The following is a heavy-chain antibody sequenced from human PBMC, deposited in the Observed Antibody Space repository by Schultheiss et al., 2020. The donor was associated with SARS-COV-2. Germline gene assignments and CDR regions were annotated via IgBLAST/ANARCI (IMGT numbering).Heavy chain of an antibody. D-gene: IGHD1-1*01. CDR2: VSESGST. J-gene: IGHJ5*02. V-gene: IGHV4-4*02. CDR1: GDAITRDFW. Sequence: SQTLSLTCAVSGDAITRDFWWSWVRQPPGKGLEWIGEVSESGSTSYNPSLKSRVTISVDKSKNQFSLRLRSATAADTAVYYCARNQSWYDGSPGLKGSFDPWGQGTLVTVSS. CDR3: ARNQSWYDGSPGLKGSFDP.